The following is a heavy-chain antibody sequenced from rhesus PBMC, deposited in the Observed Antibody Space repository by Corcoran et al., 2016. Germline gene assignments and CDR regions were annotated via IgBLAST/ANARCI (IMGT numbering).Heavy chain of an antibody. CDR2: TGGSSGST. V-gene: IGHV4-65*02. CDR1: GASISSSNW. D-gene: IGHD4-23*01. Sequence: QVQLQESGPGLVKPSETLSLTCAVSGASISSSNWWSWIRQPPGKGREWIGNTGGSSGSTNYNPYMKSRVTISKDTSKNQFSLKLSAVTAADTAVYYCARTYNNYECGLDSWGQGVVVTVSS. CDR3: ARTYNNYECGLDS. J-gene: IGHJ6*01.